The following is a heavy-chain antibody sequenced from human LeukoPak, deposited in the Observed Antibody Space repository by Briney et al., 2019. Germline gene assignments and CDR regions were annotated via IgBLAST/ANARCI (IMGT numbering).Heavy chain of an antibody. V-gene: IGHV4-4*07. D-gene: IGHD3-22*01. CDR1: NGSISNYY. CDR2: IYISGTT. Sequence: SETLSLTCTVSNGSISNYYWSWVRQPAGKGLEWIGRIYISGTTNYNPSLKSRITMTLDTSKNRLSLKLSSVTAADTAVYYCARDEGGSGYIDYWGQGTLITVSS. CDR3: ARDEGGSGYIDY. J-gene: IGHJ4*02.